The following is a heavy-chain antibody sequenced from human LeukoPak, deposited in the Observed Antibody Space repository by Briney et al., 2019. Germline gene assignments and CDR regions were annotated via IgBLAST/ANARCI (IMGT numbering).Heavy chain of an antibody. Sequence: SETLSLSCTVSDGSISNYYWSWIRQPPGEGLEWIGYIYYSGSTNYNPSLKGRVTISVDTSKNHFSLKVNSVTAADTAVYYCARGRYDRSSEAYSYYYMDVWGKGTTITVSS. CDR3: ARGRYDRSSEAYSYYYMDV. D-gene: IGHD6-6*01. V-gene: IGHV4-59*01. CDR2: IYYSGST. CDR1: DGSISNYY. J-gene: IGHJ6*03.